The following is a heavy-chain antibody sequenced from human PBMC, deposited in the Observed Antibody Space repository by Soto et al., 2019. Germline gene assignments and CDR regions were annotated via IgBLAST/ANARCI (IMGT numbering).Heavy chain of an antibody. CDR1: GGTFSSYA. Sequence: QVQLVQSGAEVKKPGSSVKVSCKASGGTFSSYAISWVRQAPGQGLEWMGGIIPIFGTANYAQKFQGRVPITADXXTXTXXMELRSLRSEDTAVYYCARTSEYYDSSGYYFPGYYWGQGTLVTVSS. V-gene: IGHV1-69*12. CDR2: IIPIFGTA. CDR3: ARTSEYYDSSGYYFPGYY. J-gene: IGHJ4*02. D-gene: IGHD3-22*01.